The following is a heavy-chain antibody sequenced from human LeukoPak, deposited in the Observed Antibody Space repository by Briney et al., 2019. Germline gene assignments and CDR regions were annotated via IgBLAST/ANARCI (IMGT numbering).Heavy chain of an antibody. J-gene: IGHJ4*02. V-gene: IGHV3-23*01. CDR1: GFTFSSYA. D-gene: IGHD6-13*01. CDR3: AKDLEKASSTWKSPTDY. CDR2: ISGSGGAT. Sequence: GGSLRLSCAASGFTFSSYAMSWVRQAPGKGLEWVSTISGSGGATSYADSVKGRFTISRDNSKNTLYLQMNGLRAGDTAVYYGAKDLEKASSTWKSPTDYWGQGTLVTVSS.